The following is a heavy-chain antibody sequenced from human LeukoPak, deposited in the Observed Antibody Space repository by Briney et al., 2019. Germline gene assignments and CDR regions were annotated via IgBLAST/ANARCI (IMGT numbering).Heavy chain of an antibody. Sequence: SETLSLTCAVYGGSFSGYYWSRIRQPPGKGLEWIGEINHSGSTNYNPSLKSRVTISVDTSKNQFSLKLSSVTAADTAVYYCARSDYYDSSGYPSRDAFDIWGQGTMVTVSS. J-gene: IGHJ3*02. V-gene: IGHV4-34*01. D-gene: IGHD3-22*01. CDR3: ARSDYYDSSGYPSRDAFDI. CDR2: INHSGST. CDR1: GGSFSGYY.